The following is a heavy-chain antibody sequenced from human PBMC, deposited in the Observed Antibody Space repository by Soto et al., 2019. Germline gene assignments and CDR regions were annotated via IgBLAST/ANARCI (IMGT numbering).Heavy chain of an antibody. J-gene: IGHJ4*02. Sequence: HPGGSLRLSCAAPGFTFTNYWMTWIRQAPGKGLEWVANINQDGSKKYYADSVKGRFTISRDNAKNTLYLQMNSLRAEDTAVYYCAKYLCSGGSCYTFDYWGQGTLVTSPQ. CDR3: AKYLCSGGSCYTFDY. CDR2: INQDGSKK. D-gene: IGHD2-15*01. V-gene: IGHV3-7*03. CDR1: GFTFTNYW.